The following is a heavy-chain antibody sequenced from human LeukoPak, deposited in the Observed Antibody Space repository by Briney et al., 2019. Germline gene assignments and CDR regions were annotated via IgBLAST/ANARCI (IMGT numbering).Heavy chain of an antibody. CDR2: IYPGDSDT. J-gene: IGHJ4*02. D-gene: IGHD4-11*01. CDR1: GYSSTSYW. CDR3: ARHRRDYSNYADY. V-gene: IGHV5-51*01. Sequence: GESLKISCKGSGYSSTSYWIGWVRQMPGKGLEWMGIIYPGDSDTRYSPSFQGQVTISADKSISTAYLQWSSLKASDTAMYYCARHRRDYSNYADYWGQGTLVTVSS.